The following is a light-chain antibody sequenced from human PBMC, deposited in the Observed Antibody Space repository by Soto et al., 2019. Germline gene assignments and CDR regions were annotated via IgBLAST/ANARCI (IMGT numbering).Light chain of an antibody. Sequence: QSVLTQPPSASGTPGQSVTISCSGSRPNIGSNHVYWYQQLPQTAPKLLLFETNQRPSGVPDRFSGSKSGTSASLVIRGLRSEDEADYYCASWDDRLYAVLFGGGTQLTVL. CDR3: ASWDDRLYAVL. V-gene: IGLV1-47*01. CDR1: RPNIGSNH. J-gene: IGLJ3*02. CDR2: ETN.